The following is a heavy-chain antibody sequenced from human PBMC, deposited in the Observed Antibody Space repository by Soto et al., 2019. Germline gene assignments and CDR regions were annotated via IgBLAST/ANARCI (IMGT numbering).Heavy chain of an antibody. Sequence: GASVKVSCKASGGTFSSYAISWVRQAPGQGLEWMGGIIPIFGTANYAQKFQGRVTITADESTSTAYMELSSLRSEDTAVYYCARDGGIAAAGTVDYFDYWGQGTLVTVSS. CDR1: GGTFSSYA. CDR3: ARDGGIAAAGTVDYFDY. V-gene: IGHV1-69*13. J-gene: IGHJ4*02. D-gene: IGHD6-13*01. CDR2: IIPIFGTA.